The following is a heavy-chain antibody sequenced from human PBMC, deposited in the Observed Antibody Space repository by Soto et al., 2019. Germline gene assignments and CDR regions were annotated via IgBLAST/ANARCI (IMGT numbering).Heavy chain of an antibody. V-gene: IGHV4-39*01. CDR1: GDSITSTTYF. J-gene: IGHJ4*02. Sequence: ESLKITCKRSGDSITSTTYFWAWNIPPPGKELMWVVSIYDTDNTHYNPSLKSRTTIYVDRYRNKFSMQVSSVTAADTAVYYCAKNLPRTGRFDYWGQGTVVT. CDR2: IYDTDNT. CDR3: AKNLPRTGRFDY.